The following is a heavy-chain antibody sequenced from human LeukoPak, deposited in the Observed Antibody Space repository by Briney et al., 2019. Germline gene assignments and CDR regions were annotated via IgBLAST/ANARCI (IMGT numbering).Heavy chain of an antibody. CDR1: GGSFSGYY. J-gene: IGHJ4*02. V-gene: IGHV4-34*01. CDR2: INHSGST. Sequence: PSETLSLTCAVYGGSFSGYYWSWIRQPPGKGLEWIGEINHSGSTNYNPSLKSRVTISVDTSKNQFSLKQSSVTAADTAVYYCARNLTGTGVYDYWGQGTLVTVSS. CDR3: ARNLTGTGVYDY. D-gene: IGHD3-10*01.